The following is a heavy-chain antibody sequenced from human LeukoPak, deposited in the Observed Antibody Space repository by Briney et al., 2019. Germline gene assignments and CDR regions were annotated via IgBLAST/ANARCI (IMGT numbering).Heavy chain of an antibody. D-gene: IGHD2-15*01. J-gene: IGHJ4*02. Sequence: QTGGSLRLSCAASGFTFSSFYMSWVRRAPGKGLEWVANIKQDGSEKYYVDSVKGRFTISRDNGKNSLYLQMNSLRAEDTAVYYCARDPSGGSYVFDFWGQGSLVTVSS. V-gene: IGHV3-7*01. CDR3: ARDPSGGSYVFDF. CDR1: GFTFSSFY. CDR2: IKQDGSEK.